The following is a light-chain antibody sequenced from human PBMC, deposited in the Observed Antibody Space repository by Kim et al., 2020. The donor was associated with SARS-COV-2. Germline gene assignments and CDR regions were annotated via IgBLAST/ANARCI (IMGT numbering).Light chain of an antibody. J-gene: IGLJ1*01. CDR1: SSDVGGYND. V-gene: IGLV2-11*01. Sequence: GQSVTISCTGTSSDVGGYNDVSWYQQHPGKATKLMIYDVSKRPSGVPDRFSGSKSGNTASLTISGLQAEDEADYYCCSYAGSYFYVFGTGTKVTVL. CDR2: DVS. CDR3: CSYAGSYFYV.